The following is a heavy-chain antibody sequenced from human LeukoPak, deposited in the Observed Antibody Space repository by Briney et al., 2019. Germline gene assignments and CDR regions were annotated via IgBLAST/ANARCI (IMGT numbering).Heavy chain of an antibody. Sequence: GGSLRLSCAASGFTVSSSYMSWVRQAPGKGLEWVSVIYSGGSTYYADSVKGRFTISRDNSSNTLYLQMNSPRAEDTAVYYCAKDLRDYYDSSGYYDWFDPWGQGTLVTVSS. CDR2: IYSGGST. V-gene: IGHV3-66*01. CDR1: GFTVSSSY. J-gene: IGHJ5*02. CDR3: AKDLRDYYDSSGYYDWFDP. D-gene: IGHD3-22*01.